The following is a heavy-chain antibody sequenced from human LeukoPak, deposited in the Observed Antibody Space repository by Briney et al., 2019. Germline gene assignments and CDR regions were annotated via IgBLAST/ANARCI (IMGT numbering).Heavy chain of an antibody. V-gene: IGHV4-34*01. CDR2: INHSGST. D-gene: IGHD6-6*01. CDR1: GGSFSGYY. CDR3: ARYLYSSSSLPYY. J-gene: IGHJ4*02. Sequence: PSETLSLTCAVYGGSFSGYYWSWIRQPPGKGLEWIGEINHSGSTNYNPSLKSRVTISVDTSKNQFSLKLSSVTAADTAVYYCARYLYSSSSLPYYWGQGTLVTVSS.